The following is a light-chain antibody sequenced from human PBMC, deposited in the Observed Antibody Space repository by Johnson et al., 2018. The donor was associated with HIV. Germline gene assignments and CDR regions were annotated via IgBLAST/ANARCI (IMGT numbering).Light chain of an antibody. V-gene: IGLV1-51*01. Sequence: QSALTQPPSMSAAPGQKVTISCSGSSSNIGNNYVSWYQQLPGTPPKLLIYDNTKRPSGIPDRFSGSKSDTSATLAITGLPTGDEADYYCGTWDSRLTAYVFGTGTKVTVL. CDR1: SSNIGNNY. CDR2: DNT. CDR3: GTWDSRLTAYV. J-gene: IGLJ1*01.